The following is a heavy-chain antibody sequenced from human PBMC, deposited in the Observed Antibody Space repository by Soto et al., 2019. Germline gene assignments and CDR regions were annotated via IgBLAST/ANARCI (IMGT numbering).Heavy chain of an antibody. CDR1: GFTCSTYA. V-gene: IGHV3-64*01. Sequence: EVQLVESGGGLVQPGGSLRLSCAASGFTCSTYAMHWGRQAPGKGLEYVSAISSNGGSTYYANSMMGSFTITRDNPKNTLNLERGSLRAEDMAGYYCARDYHETHDSNYYYNYLMDVWGNGSTVTVSS. D-gene: IGHD4-4*01. J-gene: IGHJ6*03. CDR2: ISSNGGST. CDR3: ARDYHETHDSNYYYNYLMDV.